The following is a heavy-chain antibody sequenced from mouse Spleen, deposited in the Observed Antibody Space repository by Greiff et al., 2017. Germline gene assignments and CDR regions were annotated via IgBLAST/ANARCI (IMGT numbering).Heavy chain of an antibody. Sequence: QVQLQQPGTELVKPGASVKLSCKASGSTFTSYWMHWVKQRPGTGLEWIGNLNPSNGGANSNEKFKSKATLTVDNSASTAYMQLSSLTSEDSAVYYCAREGYYGSSLYAMDYWGQGTSVTVSS. D-gene: IGHD1-1*01. J-gene: IGHJ4*01. CDR2: LNPSNGGA. V-gene: IGHV1-53*01. CDR3: AREGYYGSSLYAMDY. CDR1: GSTFTSYW.